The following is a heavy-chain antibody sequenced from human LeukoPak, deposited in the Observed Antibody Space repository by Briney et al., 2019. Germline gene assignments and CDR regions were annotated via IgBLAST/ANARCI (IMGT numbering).Heavy chain of an antibody. CDR2: IHISGKT. CDR1: GGSISSYY. CDR3: GRDPGLERPGGVSFDY. D-gene: IGHD1-1*01. J-gene: IGHJ4*02. V-gene: IGHV4-4*07. Sequence: SETLSLTCTVSGGSISSYYWNWIRQPAGKGLEWIGRIHISGKTNYNPSLRVTMSVDASRNQFSLKLSSVTAADTAVYYCGRDPGLERPGGVSFDYWGQGSLVTVSS.